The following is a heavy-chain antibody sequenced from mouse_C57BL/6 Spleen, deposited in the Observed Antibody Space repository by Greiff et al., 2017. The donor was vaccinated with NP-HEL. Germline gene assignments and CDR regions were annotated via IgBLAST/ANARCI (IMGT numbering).Heavy chain of an antibody. J-gene: IGHJ2*01. CDR3: AKEAYPVFSYYFDY. CDR2: INPSSGYT. CDR1: GYTFTSYT. V-gene: IGHV1-4*01. Sequence: VQLQQSGAELARPGASVKMSCKASGYTFTSYTMHWVKQRPGQGLEWIGYINPSSGYTKYNQKFKDKATLTADKSSSTAYMQLSSLTSEDSAVYYCAKEAYPVFSYYFDYWGQGTTLTVSS.